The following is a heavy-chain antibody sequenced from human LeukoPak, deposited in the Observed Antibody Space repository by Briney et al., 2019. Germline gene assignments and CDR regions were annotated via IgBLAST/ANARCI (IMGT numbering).Heavy chain of an antibody. CDR2: NYSCATT. CDR1: GGFISTYY. V-gene: IGHV4-4*07. CDR3: ARGRYCTATICGGGDAFDI. J-gene: IGHJ3*02. D-gene: IGHD2-8*02. Sequence: KPSETLSLTSTVSGGFISTYYWSWLRQPAGKGLEWGRRNYSCATTNLNPSLKSRVTLSIGESKNQVALRLSSVAAADTAVYYCARGRYCTATICGGGDAFDIGGQGTVVTV.